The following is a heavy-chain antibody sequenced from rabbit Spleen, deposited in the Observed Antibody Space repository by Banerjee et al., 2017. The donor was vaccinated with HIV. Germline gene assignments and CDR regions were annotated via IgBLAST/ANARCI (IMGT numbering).Heavy chain of an antibody. D-gene: IGHD1-1*01. V-gene: IGHV1S45*01. CDR2: IYAGYTGYT. Sequence: QEQLVESGGDLVKPGASLTLTCIASGVSFSGSSYMCWVRQAPGKGLEWIACIYAGYTGYTHYASWAKGRFTISKTSSTTVTLQMTSLTAADTATYFCARDGSGGISYYFNLWGPGTLVTVS. J-gene: IGHJ4*01. CDR1: GVSFSGSSY. CDR3: ARDGSGGISYYFNL.